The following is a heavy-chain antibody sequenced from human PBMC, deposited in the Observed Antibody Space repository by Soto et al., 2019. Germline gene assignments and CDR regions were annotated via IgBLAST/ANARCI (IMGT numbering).Heavy chain of an antibody. Sequence: SETLSLTCAVYGGSFSGYYWSWIRQPPGKGLEWIGEINHSGSTNYNPSLKSRVTISVDTSKNQFSLKLSSVTAADTAVYYCARGRYCSGGSCYSTLDYWGQGTLVTVSS. CDR2: INHSGST. J-gene: IGHJ4*02. CDR3: ARGRYCSGGSCYSTLDY. D-gene: IGHD2-15*01. CDR1: GGSFSGYY. V-gene: IGHV4-34*01.